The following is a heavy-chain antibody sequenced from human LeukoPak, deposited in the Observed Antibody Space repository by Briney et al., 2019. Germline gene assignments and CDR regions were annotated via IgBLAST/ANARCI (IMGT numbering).Heavy chain of an antibody. D-gene: IGHD5-18*01. CDR1: GFTFSSYA. J-gene: IGHJ4*02. Sequence: GGSLRLSCAASGFTFSSYAMHWVRQAPGKGLEWVAVISYDGSNKYYADSVKGRFTISRDNSKNTLYLQMNSLRAEDTAVYYCARPTSRGYSYGSSHSLDYWGQGTLVTVSS. CDR2: ISYDGSNK. V-gene: IGHV3-30*04. CDR3: ARPTSRGYSYGSSHSLDY.